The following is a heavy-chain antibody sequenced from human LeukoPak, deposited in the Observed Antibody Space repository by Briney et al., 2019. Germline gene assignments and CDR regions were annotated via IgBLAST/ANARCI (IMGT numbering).Heavy chain of an antibody. J-gene: IGHJ5*02. Sequence: GGSLRLSCATSGFTFSTCTMTWVRQAPGKGLEWVSYISSSGSTIYYADSVKGRFTISRDNAKDSLYLQMNSLRAEDTAVYYCARGRCGSGGSCYWDWFDPWGQGTLVTVSS. CDR1: GFTFSTCT. D-gene: IGHD2-15*01. CDR2: ISSSGSTI. V-gene: IGHV3-48*04. CDR3: ARGRCGSGGSCYWDWFDP.